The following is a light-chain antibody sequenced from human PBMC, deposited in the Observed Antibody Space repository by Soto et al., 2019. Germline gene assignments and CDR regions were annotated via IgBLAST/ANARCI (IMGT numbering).Light chain of an antibody. V-gene: IGKV1-39*01. Sequence: IQMAQSPSSLSASVGDRVAITCRASQSIGFYLNWYQQKPGKAHKVLIYAASNLQSGVPSRFSGSGSGTEFTLTISSLQPEDFATYYCQQSYSIPITFGQGTRLEIK. CDR3: QQSYSIPIT. CDR2: AAS. J-gene: IGKJ5*01. CDR1: QSIGFY.